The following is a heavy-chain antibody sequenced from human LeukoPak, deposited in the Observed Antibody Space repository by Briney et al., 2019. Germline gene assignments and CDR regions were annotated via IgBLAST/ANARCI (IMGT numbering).Heavy chain of an antibody. CDR1: GFTFSTYA. D-gene: IGHD6-13*01. CDR2: ISYDGSKD. J-gene: IGHJ3*02. CDR3: TREVGGTAPAGRFKHRGACDI. Sequence: QPGGSLRLSCEASGFTFSTYAMHWVRQAPGKGLEWVALISYDGSKDFYSESVKGRFTISRDNSNNTLHLQMGSLRPEDTAVYFCTREVGGTAPAGRFKHRGACDIWGQGTRVTVSS. V-gene: IGHV3-30*04.